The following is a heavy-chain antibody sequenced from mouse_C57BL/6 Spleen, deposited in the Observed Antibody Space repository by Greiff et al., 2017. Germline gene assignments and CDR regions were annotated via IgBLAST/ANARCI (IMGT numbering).Heavy chain of an antibody. V-gene: IGHV5-17*01. Sequence: EVMLVESGGGLVKPGGSLKLSCAASGFTFSDYGMHWVRQAPEKGLEWVAYISSGSSTIYYADTVKGRFTISRDNAKNTRFLQMTSLRSEDTAMYYCARKYGSSYWFAYWGQGTLVTVSA. J-gene: IGHJ3*01. D-gene: IGHD1-1*01. CDR3: ARKYGSSYWFAY. CDR1: GFTFSDYG. CDR2: ISSGSSTI.